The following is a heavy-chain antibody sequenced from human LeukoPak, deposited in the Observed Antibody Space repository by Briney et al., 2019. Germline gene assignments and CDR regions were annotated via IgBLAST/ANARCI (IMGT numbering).Heavy chain of an antibody. CDR1: GYTFTSYD. Sequence: ASVKVSCKASGYTFTSYDINWVRQAPGQGLEWMGWMSPNSGNTGYAQKFQGRVTMTRNTSISTAYMELSSLRSEDTAVYYCARGTRPMVRGVKKPYYFDYWGQGTLVTVSS. D-gene: IGHD3-10*01. V-gene: IGHV1-8*01. CDR2: MSPNSGNT. CDR3: ARGTRPMVRGVKKPYYFDY. J-gene: IGHJ4*02.